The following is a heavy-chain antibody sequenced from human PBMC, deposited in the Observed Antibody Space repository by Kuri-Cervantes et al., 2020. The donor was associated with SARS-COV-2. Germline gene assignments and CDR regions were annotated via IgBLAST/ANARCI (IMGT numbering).Heavy chain of an antibody. CDR3: AREPHIVPAAIYYYYYYGMDV. CDR1: GFTFRSYW. V-gene: IGHV3-74*01. D-gene: IGHD2-2*01. J-gene: IGHJ6*02. CDR2: INSDGSST. Sequence: GESLKISCVASGFTFRSYWMHWVRQAPGKGLVWVSRINSDGSSTSYADSVKGRFTISRDNAKNTLYLQMNSLRAEDTAVYYCAREPHIVPAAIYYYYYYGMDVWGQGTTVTVSS.